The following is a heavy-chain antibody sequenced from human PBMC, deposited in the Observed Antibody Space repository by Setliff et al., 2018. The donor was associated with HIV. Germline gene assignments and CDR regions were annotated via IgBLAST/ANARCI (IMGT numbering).Heavy chain of an antibody. CDR2: MNPNSGNT. J-gene: IGHJ3*02. CDR3: ASDWELGHGFYI. Sequence: ASVKVSCKASGYTFTNYDLNWVRQASGQGLEWMGWMNPNSGNTGYAQKFQGRLAMTRNTSIDTAYMELSSPTSEDTAVYYCASDWELGHGFYIWGQGTMVTV. CDR1: GYTFTNYD. V-gene: IGHV1-8*02. D-gene: IGHD3-10*01.